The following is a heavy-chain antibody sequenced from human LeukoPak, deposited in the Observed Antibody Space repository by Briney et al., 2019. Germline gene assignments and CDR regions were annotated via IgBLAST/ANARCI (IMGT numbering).Heavy chain of an antibody. CDR1: GFTFSSYS. CDR3: ARVAKYYDILTGYYRYYYMDV. V-gene: IGHV3-21*01. D-gene: IGHD3-9*01. Sequence: PGGSLRLSCAASGFTFSSYSMNWVRQAPGKGLEWVSSISSSSSYIYYADSVKGRFTISRDNAKNSLYLQMNSLRAEDTAVYYCARVAKYYDILTGYYRYYYMDVWGKGTTVTVSS. J-gene: IGHJ6*03. CDR2: ISSSSSYI.